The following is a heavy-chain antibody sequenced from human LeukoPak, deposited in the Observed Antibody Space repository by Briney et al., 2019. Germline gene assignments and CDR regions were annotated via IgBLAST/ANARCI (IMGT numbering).Heavy chain of an antibody. CDR3: ARDRQQWLVTKIKFDY. J-gene: IGHJ4*02. V-gene: IGHV1-18*01. Sequence: ASVKVSCEASGYTFTSYGISWVRQAPGQGLEWMGWISAYNGNTNYAQKLQGRVTMTTDTSTSTAYMELRSLRSDDTAVYYCARDRQQWLVTKIKFDYWGQGTLVTVSS. CDR1: GYTFTSYG. CDR2: ISAYNGNT. D-gene: IGHD6-19*01.